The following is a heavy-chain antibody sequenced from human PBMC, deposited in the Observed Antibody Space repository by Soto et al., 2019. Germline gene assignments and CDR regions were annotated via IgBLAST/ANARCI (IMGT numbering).Heavy chain of an antibody. CDR3: AVTPGYSSSWYYYYYGMDV. Sequence: ASVKVSCQASGGTFSSYAISWVRQAPGQGLEWMGGIIPILGIANYAQKFQGRVTITADKSTSTAYMELSSLRSEDTAVYYCAVTPGYSSSWYYYYYGMDVWGQGTTVTVSS. D-gene: IGHD6-13*01. J-gene: IGHJ6*02. CDR1: GGTFSSYA. V-gene: IGHV1-69*10. CDR2: IIPILGIA.